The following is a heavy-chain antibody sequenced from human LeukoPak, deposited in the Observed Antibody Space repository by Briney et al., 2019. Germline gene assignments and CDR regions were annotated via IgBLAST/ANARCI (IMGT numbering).Heavy chain of an antibody. J-gene: IGHJ4*02. D-gene: IGHD5-24*01. CDR2: IIPIFGTA. V-gene: IGHV1-69*13. CDR3: AAGRGRWLQFSIDY. CDR1: GGTFSSYA. Sequence: SVKVSCKASGGTFSSYAISWVRHAPGQGLEWMGGIIPIFGTANYAQKFQGRVTITADESTSTAYMELSSVRSEDTAVYYCAAGRGRWLQFSIDYWGQGTLVTVSS.